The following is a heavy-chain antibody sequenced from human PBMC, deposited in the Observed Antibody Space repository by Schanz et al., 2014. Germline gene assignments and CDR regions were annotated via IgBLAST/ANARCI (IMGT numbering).Heavy chain of an antibody. Sequence: QVPLVQSGAEVKKPGSSVKVSCKASGGTFRSYTVSWVRQAPGQGLEWMGRITPTLGKVDYAQKFQGRVTMTTDTSTSTAYMELRSLRSDDTAVYYCARDGFPSGYFDMIYWGQGTLVTVSS. CDR3: ARDGFPSGYFDMIY. CDR1: GGTFRSYT. CDR2: ITPTLGKV. V-gene: IGHV1-69*08. J-gene: IGHJ4*02. D-gene: IGHD5-12*01.